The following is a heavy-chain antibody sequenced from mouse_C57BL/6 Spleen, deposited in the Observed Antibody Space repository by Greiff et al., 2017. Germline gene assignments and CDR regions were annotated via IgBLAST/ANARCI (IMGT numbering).Heavy chain of an antibody. Sequence: QVHVKQPGAELVRPGSSVKLSCKASGYTFPSYWMHWVKQRPIQGLEWIGNIDPSDSETHYNQKFKDKATLTVDKSSSTAYMQLSSLTSEDSAVYYCARHYYGSSYWYFDVWGTGTTVTVSS. D-gene: IGHD1-1*01. J-gene: IGHJ1*03. V-gene: IGHV1-52*01. CDR3: ARHYYGSSYWYFDV. CDR2: IDPSDSET. CDR1: GYTFPSYW.